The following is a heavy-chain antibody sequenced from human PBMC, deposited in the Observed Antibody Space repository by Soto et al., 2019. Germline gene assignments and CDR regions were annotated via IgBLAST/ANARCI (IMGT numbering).Heavy chain of an antibody. CDR1: GGSISSYY. V-gene: IGHV4-59*01. CDR3: ARDTTGYLFDY. Sequence: SETLSLTCTVSGGSISSYYWSWIRQPPGKGLEWIGYIYYSGSTNYNPSLKSRVTISVDTSKNQFSLKLSSVTAADTAVYYCARDTTGYLFDYWGQGSLVTGSS. J-gene: IGHJ4*02. CDR2: IYYSGST. D-gene: IGHD4-4*01.